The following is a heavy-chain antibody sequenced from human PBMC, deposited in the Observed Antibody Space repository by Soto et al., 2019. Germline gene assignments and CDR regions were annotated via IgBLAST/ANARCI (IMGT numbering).Heavy chain of an antibody. CDR3: ARDYSDGLSGLLDS. Sequence: GGSLRLSCAASGFTFSSYGMHWVRQAPGKGLEWVAVIWYDGSNKYYADSVKGRFTISRDNSKNTLYLQMNSLRAEDTVVYYGARDYSDGLSGLLDSWGQGTLVTVSS. J-gene: IGHJ5*01. CDR1: GFTFSSYG. CDR2: IWYDGSNK. V-gene: IGHV3-33*01. D-gene: IGHD2-2*01.